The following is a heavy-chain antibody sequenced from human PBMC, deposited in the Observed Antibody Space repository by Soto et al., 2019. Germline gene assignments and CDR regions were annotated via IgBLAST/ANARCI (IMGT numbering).Heavy chain of an antibody. D-gene: IGHD3-10*01. CDR1: GYTFTSYY. CDR3: ARDLYGLVRGVSITWALGGMDV. V-gene: IGHV1-46*01. Sequence: QVQLVQSGAEVKKPGASVKVSCKASGYTFTSYYMHWVRQAPVQRLEWMGIINPSGGSTSYAPKLQGRVTRTRDTDTSTVYMELSSLRSEDTAVYYCARDLYGLVRGVSITWALGGMDVWGQGTTVTVCS. J-gene: IGHJ6*02. CDR2: INPSGGST.